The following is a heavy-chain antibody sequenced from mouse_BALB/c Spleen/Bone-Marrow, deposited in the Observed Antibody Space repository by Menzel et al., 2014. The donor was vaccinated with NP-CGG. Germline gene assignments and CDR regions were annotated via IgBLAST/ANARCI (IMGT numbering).Heavy chain of an antibody. V-gene: IGHV4-1*02. CDR2: INPASSTI. CDR3: ARQGYCGYSDY. CDR1: GFDFSRYW. D-gene: IGHD1-2*01. J-gene: IGHJ2*01. Sequence: EVTLVESGDGLVQPGGSLKLSCAASGFDFSRYWMSWVRQAPGKGLEWIGEINPASSTINYTPSLKGKFIISRDNAKHTPSRQVNKVRSENTALYYSARQGYCGYSDYWGQGTTLSVSS.